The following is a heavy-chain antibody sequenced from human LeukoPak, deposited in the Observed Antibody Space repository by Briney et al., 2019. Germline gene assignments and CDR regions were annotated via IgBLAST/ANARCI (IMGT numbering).Heavy chain of an antibody. CDR1: GMPRSSNY. CDR3: ARDRSGSYDY. J-gene: IGHJ4*02. CDR2: IYSGDST. Sequence: GGSLRLFSAASGMPRSSNYMSWVRQAPGKGLEWVSVIYSGDSTYYADSVKGRFTTSRDNAKNSLYLQMNSLRAEDTAVYYCARDRSGSYDYWGQGTLVTVSS. V-gene: IGHV3-53*01. D-gene: IGHD3-10*01.